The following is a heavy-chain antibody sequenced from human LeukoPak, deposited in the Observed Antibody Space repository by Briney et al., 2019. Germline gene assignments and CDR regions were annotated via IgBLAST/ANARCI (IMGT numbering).Heavy chain of an antibody. Sequence: ASVKVSCKASGYTFTSYGISWVRQAPGQGLEWMGWISAYNGNTDYAQKLQGRVTMTTDTSTSTAYMELRSLRSDDTAVYYCARGTCSGGSCYFGLDYWGQGTLVTVSS. CDR3: ARGTCSGGSCYFGLDY. CDR1: GYTFTSYG. V-gene: IGHV1-18*01. CDR2: ISAYNGNT. D-gene: IGHD2-15*01. J-gene: IGHJ4*02.